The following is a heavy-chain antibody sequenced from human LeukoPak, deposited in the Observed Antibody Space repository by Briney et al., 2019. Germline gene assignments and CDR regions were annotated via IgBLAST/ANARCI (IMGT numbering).Heavy chain of an antibody. CDR1: GYSFTTYF. CDR2: ISPSGDYT. CDR3: AKDGGRFDTDY. D-gene: IGHD3-10*01. Sequence: ASVKVSCKASGYSFTTYFMHWVRQAPGQGLEWMGIISPSGDYTNYAQKLQGRVTITRDASTSTVYMELSSLRSEDTAVYYCAKDGGRFDTDYWGQGTLVTVSS. V-gene: IGHV1-46*04. J-gene: IGHJ4*02.